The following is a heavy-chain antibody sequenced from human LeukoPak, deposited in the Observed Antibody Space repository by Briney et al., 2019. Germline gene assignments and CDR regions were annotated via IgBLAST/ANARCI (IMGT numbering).Heavy chain of an antibody. CDR1: VGSISSGNW. J-gene: IGHJ6*02. CDR3: ATAPILRGEGGEHYKYGMDV. CDR2: IYHNGTP. D-gene: IGHD2-2*02. V-gene: IGHV4/OR15-8*01. Sequence: SETLSLSCGVSVGSISSGNWWSWVRQSPGKGLEWIGEIYHNGTPNYNPSLKSRVTISADTFKNHFSLKLTSVTAADTAVYYCATAPILRGEGGEHYKYGMDVWGQGTTVIVSS.